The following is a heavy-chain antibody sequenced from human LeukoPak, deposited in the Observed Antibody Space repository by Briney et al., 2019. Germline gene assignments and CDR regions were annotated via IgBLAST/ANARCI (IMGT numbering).Heavy chain of an antibody. J-gene: IGHJ4*02. V-gene: IGHV3-20*01. D-gene: IGHD2/OR15-2a*01. Sequence: GGSLRLSCAGSGFKFDDYGMNWGRQVPGKGLEWISAINWNGGGTHYADSARGRFTISRDNARNSMFLHMNSLRAEDTALYICARDGTTIADDYFPNWGQGILVTVSS. CDR2: INWNGGGT. CDR1: GFKFDDYG. CDR3: ARDGTTIADDYFPN.